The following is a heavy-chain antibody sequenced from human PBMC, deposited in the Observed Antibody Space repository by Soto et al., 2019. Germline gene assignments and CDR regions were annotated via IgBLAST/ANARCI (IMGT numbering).Heavy chain of an antibody. Sequence: PGESLKISCQGSGYSFTSYWIGWVCQMPGKGLEWMGIIYPGDSDTRYSPSFQGQVTISADKSISTAYLQWSSLKASDTAIYYCARTAAAGKYYYGVDVGGQGTTVTVSS. CDR2: IYPGDSDT. V-gene: IGHV5-51*01. CDR3: ARTAAAGKYYYGVDV. J-gene: IGHJ6*02. D-gene: IGHD6-13*01. CDR1: GYSFTSYW.